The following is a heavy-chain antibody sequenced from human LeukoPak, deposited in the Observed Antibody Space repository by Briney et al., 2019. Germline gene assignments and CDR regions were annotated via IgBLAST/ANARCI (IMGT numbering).Heavy chain of an antibody. CDR1: GGSISSYY. J-gene: IGHJ3*02. D-gene: IGHD3-10*01. Sequence: SETLSLTCTVSGGSISSYYWSWIRQPPGKGLEWIGEINHSGSTNYNPSLKSRVTISVDTSKNQFSLKLSSVTAADTAVYYCARGPEDAFDIWGQGTMVTVSS. V-gene: IGHV4-34*01. CDR2: INHSGST. CDR3: ARGPEDAFDI.